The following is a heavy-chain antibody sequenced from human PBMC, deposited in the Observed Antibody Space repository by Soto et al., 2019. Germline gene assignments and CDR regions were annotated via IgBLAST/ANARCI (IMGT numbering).Heavy chain of an antibody. J-gene: IGHJ4*02. CDR2: INHSGST. D-gene: IGHD3-10*01. Sequence: PSETLSLTCAVYGGSFSGYYWSWIRQPPGKGLEWIGEINHSGSTNYNPSLKSRVTISVDTSKNQFSLKLSSVTAADTAVYYCARGRFSIWFGELLRGFDYWGQGTLVTVSS. V-gene: IGHV4-34*01. CDR1: GGSFSGYY. CDR3: ARGRFSIWFGELLRGFDY.